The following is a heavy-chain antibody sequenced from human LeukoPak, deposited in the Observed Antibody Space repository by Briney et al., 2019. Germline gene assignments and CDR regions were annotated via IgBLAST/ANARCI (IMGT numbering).Heavy chain of an antibody. J-gene: IGHJ4*02. D-gene: IGHD2-15*01. V-gene: IGHV1-2*02. CDR3: AGEYCSGGSCRQGFDY. CDR2: INPNSGDT. CDR1: GYTFTDYY. Sequence: ASVKVSCKASGYTFTDYYMHWVRQAPGQGLEWMGWINPNSGDTNQAQNFQGRVTLTTDASISTAYMELSSLRSDDSAVYYCAGEYCSGGSCRQGFDYWGQGTLVTVSS.